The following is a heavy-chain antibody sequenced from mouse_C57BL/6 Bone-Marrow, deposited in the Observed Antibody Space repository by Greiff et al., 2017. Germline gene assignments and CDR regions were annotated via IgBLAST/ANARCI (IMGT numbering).Heavy chain of an antibody. J-gene: IGHJ2*01. CDR2: IYPTSGRT. CDR3: ARSGPLGRSVDY. D-gene: IGHD4-1*01. V-gene: IGHV1-55*01. Sequence: QVQLKQPGAELVKPGASVKMSCKASGYTFTSYWITWVKQRPGQGSEWIGDIYPTSGRTNYNEKYKSKAILTVDTSSNTAYMQLSSLTSEDSAVFYCARSGPLGRSVDYWGQGTTLTVSS. CDR1: GYTFTSYW.